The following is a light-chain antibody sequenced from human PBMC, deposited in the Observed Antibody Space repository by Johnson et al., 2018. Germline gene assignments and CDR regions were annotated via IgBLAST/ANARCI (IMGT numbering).Light chain of an antibody. CDR3: GTGDSSLSAGNV. J-gene: IGLJ1*01. Sequence: QSVLTQPPSVSAAPGQKVTISCSGSSSNIGNNYVSWYQQLPGTAPQLLIYENNKRPSGIPDRFSGSKSGTSATLGITGLQTGDEADYYCGTGDSSLSAGNVFGTGTKVTVL. CDR1: SSNIGNNY. V-gene: IGLV1-51*02. CDR2: ENN.